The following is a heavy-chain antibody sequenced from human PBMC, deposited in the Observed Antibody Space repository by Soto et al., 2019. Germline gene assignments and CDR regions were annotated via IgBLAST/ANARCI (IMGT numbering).Heavy chain of an antibody. CDR2: ISYSGST. J-gene: IGHJ3*02. V-gene: IGHV4-59*08. Sequence: QVQLQESGPGLVKPSETLSLTCTVSRGSINSHYWSWIRQPPGKGLEYIAYISYSGSTNYNPSLKSRLTILVDTSKHQFSLKLSSVTAADTAVYYCAFLIFDILPAYYALDIWGQGQIVTVS. CDR1: RGSINSHY. CDR3: AFLIFDILPAYYALDI. D-gene: IGHD3-9*01.